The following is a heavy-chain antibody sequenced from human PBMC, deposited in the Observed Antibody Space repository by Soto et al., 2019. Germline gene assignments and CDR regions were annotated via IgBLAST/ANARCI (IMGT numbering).Heavy chain of an antibody. CDR2: IYTGGST. CDR3: ARHHCSNGVCPFDY. V-gene: IGHV3-53*01. D-gene: IGHD2-8*01. Sequence: GGSLRLSCAASGFTVSGNHMNWVRQAPGKGLEWVSVIYTGGSTYYADSVKGRFTLSRDISKNTLYLLMNNLRAEDTAVYYCARHHCSNGVCPFDYWGQGTLVTVS. J-gene: IGHJ4*02. CDR1: GFTVSGNH.